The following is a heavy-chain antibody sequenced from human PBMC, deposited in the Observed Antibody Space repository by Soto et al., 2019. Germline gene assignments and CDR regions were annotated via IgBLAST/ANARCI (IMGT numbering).Heavy chain of an antibody. D-gene: IGHD2-15*01. CDR3: AKGGLRFIDY. J-gene: IGHJ4*02. Sequence: GGSLRLSCAASGFTFSSYAMSWVHQAPGKGLEWVSYMSSTGSTIYYADSVKGRFTISRDNALNSLYLQLNSLRVEDTAVYYCAKGGLRFIDYWGQGALVTVSS. CDR1: GFTFSSYA. CDR2: MSSTGSTI. V-gene: IGHV3-48*04.